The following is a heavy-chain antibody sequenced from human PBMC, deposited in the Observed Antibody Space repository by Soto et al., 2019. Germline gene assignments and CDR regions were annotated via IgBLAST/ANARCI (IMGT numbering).Heavy chain of an antibody. V-gene: IGHV4-30-4*01. CDR3: ASNSYGYIFYDS. J-gene: IGHJ4*02. CDR1: GGSISSGDNY. CDR2: IYYSGST. D-gene: IGHD5-18*01. Sequence: QVQLQESGPGLVKPSQTLSLTCTVSGGSISSGDNYWSWIRQPPGKGLEWIGYIYYSGSTYYNPSLKSRVTISVDTSKHQFSLKLNSVTAADTAVYYCASNSYGYIFYDSWGQGTRVTVSS.